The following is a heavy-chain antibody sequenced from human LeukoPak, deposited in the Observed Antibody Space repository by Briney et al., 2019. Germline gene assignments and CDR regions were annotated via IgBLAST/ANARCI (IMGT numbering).Heavy chain of an antibody. CDR3: ARRWYYDWCGFFHPWFDP. D-gene: IGHD3-22*01. Sequence: SETLSLTCTVSGGSISSSSYDWGWIRQPPGKGLEWIGNIYYSGNTYYNPSLKSRFTISVDTSKNTCSLKLSPVTAADTAVYYCARRWYYDWCGFFHPWFDPWGQGTLVTVSS. CDR1: GGSISSSSYD. CDR2: IYYSGNT. V-gene: IGHV4-39*01. J-gene: IGHJ5*02.